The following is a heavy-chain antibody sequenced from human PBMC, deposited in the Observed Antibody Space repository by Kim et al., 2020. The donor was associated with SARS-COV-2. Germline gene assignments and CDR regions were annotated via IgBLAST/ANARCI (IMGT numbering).Heavy chain of an antibody. Sequence: ASVKVSCKVSGYTLNELSLHWVRQAPGKGLEWMGGTDPANAEIVYAQNFQGRVTMTEDSSADTAYVELSNLSSDDTAEYYCATDCGSSSCFVWAFDNWGEGTLVTVSS. D-gene: IGHD2-2*01. J-gene: IGHJ4*02. V-gene: IGHV1-24*01. CDR1: GYTLNELS. CDR3: ATDCGSSSCFVWAFDN. CDR2: TDPANAEI.